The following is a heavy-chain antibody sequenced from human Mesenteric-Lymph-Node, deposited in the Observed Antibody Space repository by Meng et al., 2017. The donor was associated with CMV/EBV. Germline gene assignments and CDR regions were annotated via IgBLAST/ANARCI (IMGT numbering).Heavy chain of an antibody. J-gene: IGHJ4*02. Sequence: TVSGGTVSSGSYCWEWSRQTAGKGLGWIGDIYYSESTYCDPSLKSRVTISVDTSKNQFSLELSSVTATDTAVYYCARLTTGVYYFDYWGQGTLVTVSS. CDR3: ARLTTGVYYFDY. CDR2: IYYSEST. D-gene: IGHD1-1*01. CDR1: GGTVSSGSYC. V-gene: IGHV4-39*01.